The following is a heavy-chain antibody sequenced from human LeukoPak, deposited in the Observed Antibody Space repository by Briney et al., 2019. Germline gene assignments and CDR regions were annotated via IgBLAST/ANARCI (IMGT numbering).Heavy chain of an antibody. CDR2: ITSSGTYI. CDR3: ARPSGYSGYDCDC. J-gene: IGHJ4*02. Sequence: PGGSLRLSCAASGFTFSSYWMSWVRQAPGKGLEWVSSITSSGTYIYYADSVKGRFTISRDDAKNSLYLQMNSLRAEDTAVYYCARPSGYSGYDCDCWGQGTLVTVSS. CDR1: GFTFSSYW. D-gene: IGHD5-12*01. V-gene: IGHV3-21*06.